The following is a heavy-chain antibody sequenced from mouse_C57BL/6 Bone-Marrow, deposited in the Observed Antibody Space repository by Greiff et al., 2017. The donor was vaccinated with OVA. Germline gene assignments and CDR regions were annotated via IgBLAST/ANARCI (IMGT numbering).Heavy chain of an antibody. V-gene: IGHV1-77*01. D-gene: IGHD2-1*01. J-gene: IGHJ3*01. CDR2: IGPGSGST. CDR1: GYTFTDYY. CDR3: ARSCDYGNYLAY. Sequence: VQLQQSGAELVKPGASVKISCKASGYTFTDYYINWVKQRPGQGLEWIGKIGPGSGSTYYNEQFKGQATLIADKSSSTAYMQRSSRKSEDSAVYVWARSCDYGNYLAYWGKGTMVTVSA.